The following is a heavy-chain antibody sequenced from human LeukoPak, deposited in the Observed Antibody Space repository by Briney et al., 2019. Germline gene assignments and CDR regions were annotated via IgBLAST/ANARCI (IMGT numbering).Heavy chain of an antibody. CDR3: ARAVWFGELRDAFDI. CDR1: GGPISSGGYS. J-gene: IGHJ3*02. V-gene: IGHV4-30-2*01. D-gene: IGHD3-10*01. Sequence: SETLSLTCAVSGGPISSGGYSWSWIRQPPGKGLEWIGYIYHSGSTYYNPSLKSRVTISVDRSKNQFSLKLSSGTAADTAVYYCARAVWFGELRDAFDIWGQGTMVTVSS. CDR2: IYHSGST.